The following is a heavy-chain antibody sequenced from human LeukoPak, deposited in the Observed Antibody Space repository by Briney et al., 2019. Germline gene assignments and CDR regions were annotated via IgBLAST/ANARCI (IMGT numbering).Heavy chain of an antibody. Sequence: GGSLRLSCAASGFTFTKYWMTWVRQAPGKGLEWVGNIKQDGSDKNYMDSVKGRFTISRDNTKNSVYLQMSSLRAEDTAVYYCAREATWSAFDIWGQGTMVTVSS. CDR1: GFTFTKYW. D-gene: IGHD1-26*01. J-gene: IGHJ3*02. CDR2: IKQDGSDK. V-gene: IGHV3-7*01. CDR3: AREATWSAFDI.